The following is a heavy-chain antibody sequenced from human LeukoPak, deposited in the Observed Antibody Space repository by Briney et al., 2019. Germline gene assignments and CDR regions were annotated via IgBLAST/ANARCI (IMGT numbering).Heavy chain of an antibody. J-gene: IGHJ5*02. D-gene: IGHD6-19*01. CDR3: ARGFLAVAGYPGFDP. V-gene: IGHV1-2*02. CDR2: INPNSGGT. CDR1: GYTFTGYY. Sequence: GASVKVSCKASGYTFTGYYMHWVRQAPGQGLEWMGWINPNSGGTNYAQKFQGRVTMTRDMSTSTVYMELSSLRSEDTAVYYCARGFLAVAGYPGFDPWGQGTLVTVSS.